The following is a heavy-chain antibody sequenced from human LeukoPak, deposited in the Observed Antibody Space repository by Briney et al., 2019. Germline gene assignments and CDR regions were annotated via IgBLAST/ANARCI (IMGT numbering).Heavy chain of an antibody. CDR2: IGGSGGST. J-gene: IGHJ4*02. CDR3: AKGLAPYCRGGSCYCDY. V-gene: IGHV3-23*01. Sequence: GGSLRLSCAASGFPFSSYAMNWVRQAPGKGLEWVSSIGGSGGSTYYADSVKGRFTISRDNSKSTLYLQMNSLRAEDTAVYYCAKGLAPYCRGGSCYCDYWGQGTLVTVSS. CDR1: GFPFSSYA. D-gene: IGHD2-15*01.